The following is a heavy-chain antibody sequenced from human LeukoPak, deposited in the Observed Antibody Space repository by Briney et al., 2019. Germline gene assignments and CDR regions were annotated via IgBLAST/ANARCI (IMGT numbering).Heavy chain of an antibody. D-gene: IGHD5-12*01. CDR1: SGSISIAAYS. CDR2: IYHNGTT. V-gene: IGHV4-30-2*01. Sequence: SETLSLTCAVSSGSISIAAYSWSWIRQPPGKGLEWIGYIYHNGTTYYNPSLKSRVTISVDRSKNQFSLWLKSVTAADTAVYYCARASYSGYPPYYYGLDVWGKGTTVTVSS. CDR3: ARASYSGYPPYYYGLDV. J-gene: IGHJ6*04.